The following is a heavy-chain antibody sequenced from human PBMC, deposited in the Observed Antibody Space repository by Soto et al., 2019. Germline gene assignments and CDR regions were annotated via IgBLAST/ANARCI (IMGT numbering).Heavy chain of an antibody. V-gene: IGHV3-30*18. D-gene: IGHD3-10*01. CDR2: ISYDGSNK. J-gene: IGHJ6*03. Sequence: GGSLRLSCAASGFTFSSYGMHWVRQAPGKGLEWVAVISYDGSNKYYADSVKGRFTISRDNSKNTLYLQMNSLRAEDTAVYYCAKDAYGNFYYYYYMDVWGKGTTVTVSS. CDR3: AKDAYGNFYYYYYMDV. CDR1: GFTFSSYG.